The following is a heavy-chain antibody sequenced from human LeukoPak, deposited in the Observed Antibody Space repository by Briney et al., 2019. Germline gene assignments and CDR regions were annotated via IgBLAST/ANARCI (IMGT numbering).Heavy chain of an antibody. CDR2: IYYSGST. CDR3: ARARVAGSGSYYNVGLDY. D-gene: IGHD3-10*01. Sequence: PSETLSLTCTVSGGSISSGDYYWSWIRQPPGKGLEWIGYIYYSGSTYYNPSLMSRVTISVDTSKNQFSLKLSSVTAADTAVYYCARARVAGSGSYYNVGLDYWGQGTLVTVSS. V-gene: IGHV4-30-4*01. J-gene: IGHJ4*02. CDR1: GGSISSGDYY.